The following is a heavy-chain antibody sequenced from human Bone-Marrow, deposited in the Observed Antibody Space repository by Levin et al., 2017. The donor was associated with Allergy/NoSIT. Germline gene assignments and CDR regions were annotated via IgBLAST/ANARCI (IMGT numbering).Heavy chain of an antibody. CDR1: GVSLNTVGVG. Sequence: SGPTLVKPTQTLTLTCSLSGVSLNTVGVGVAWLRQPPGQALEWLALIFWDDDTRYRPSLKNRLTIAKDTSRNQVLLTMTNVDPVDTATYYCAHRPNGNFRARVGGFDSWGRGTLVVVSS. CDR2: IFWDDDT. J-gene: IGHJ4*02. V-gene: IGHV2-5*02. D-gene: IGHD1-1*01. CDR3: AHRPNGNFRARVGGFDS.